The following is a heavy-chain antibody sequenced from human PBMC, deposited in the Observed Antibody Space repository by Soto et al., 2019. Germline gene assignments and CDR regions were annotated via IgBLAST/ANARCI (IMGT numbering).Heavy chain of an antibody. CDR1: GYMFTKSA. CDR3: ARDGVAAGNINFDY. V-gene: IGHV1-3*01. Sequence: VKVSCKASGYMFTKSAMHWVRQAPGQRLEWMGWISGDSGNTKYSPKLQDRVTITRDTSASTAYMELSSLRSEDTALYYCARDGVAAGNINFDYWGQGTLVTVSS. D-gene: IGHD6-19*01. J-gene: IGHJ4*01. CDR2: ISGDSGNT.